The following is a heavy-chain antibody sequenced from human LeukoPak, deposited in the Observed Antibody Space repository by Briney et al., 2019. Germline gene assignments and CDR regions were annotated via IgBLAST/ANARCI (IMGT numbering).Heavy chain of an antibody. J-gene: IGHJ4*02. Sequence: SETLSLTCTVSGGSISSYYWSWIRQPPGKGLEWIGYIYYSGSTNYNPSLKSRVTISVDTSKNQFSLKLSSVTAADTAVYYCARRLRIAARPSPFDYWGQGTLVTVSS. CDR3: ARRLRIAARPSPFDY. D-gene: IGHD6-6*01. CDR2: IYYSGST. V-gene: IGHV4-59*08. CDR1: GGSISSYY.